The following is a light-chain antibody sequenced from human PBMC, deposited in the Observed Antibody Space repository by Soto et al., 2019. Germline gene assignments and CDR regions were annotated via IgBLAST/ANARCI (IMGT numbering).Light chain of an antibody. CDR3: QQYVSSPRT. CDR1: QSVSSY. V-gene: IGKV3-20*01. Sequence: IVLTQSPGTLSLSPGERATLSCRASQSVSSYLAWYQQKPGQAPRLLISGTSSRATGIPNRFSGSGSETDFTLTISRLEPEDFAVYYCQQYVSSPRTFGRGTKVESK. J-gene: IGKJ1*01. CDR2: GTS.